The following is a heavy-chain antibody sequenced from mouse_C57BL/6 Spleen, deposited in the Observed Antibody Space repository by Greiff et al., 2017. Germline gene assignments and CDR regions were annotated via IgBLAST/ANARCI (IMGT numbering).Heavy chain of an antibody. CDR1: GFNIKDYY. D-gene: IGHD2-3*01. J-gene: IGHJ4*01. CDR3: ARGWLLQTRTRAMDY. Sequence: VQLQQSGAELVKPGASVKLSCKASGFNIKDYYMHWVKQRPEQGLEWIGRIDPEDGETKYAPKFQGKATITADTSSNTAYLQLSSRTSEGTAVYYWARGWLLQTRTRAMDYWGQGTSVTVSS. CDR2: IDPEDGET. V-gene: IGHV14-2*01.